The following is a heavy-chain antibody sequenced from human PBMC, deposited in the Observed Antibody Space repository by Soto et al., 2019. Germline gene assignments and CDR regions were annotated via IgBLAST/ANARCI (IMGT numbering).Heavy chain of an antibody. D-gene: IGHD2-8*01. J-gene: IGHJ5*01. CDR2: KYYRSKWYS. CDR1: GDRVASDSVT. CDR3: VRLIGNSWLDY. V-gene: IGHV6-1*01. Sequence: PSQTLSLTCAISGDRVASDSVTWNWSRQYPSKGLEWLGRKYYRSKWYSDYALSVKSRATINDDMSKNQVSLQLNSVTPEDAAVYYCVRLIGNSWLDYWGPGTLVTVSS.